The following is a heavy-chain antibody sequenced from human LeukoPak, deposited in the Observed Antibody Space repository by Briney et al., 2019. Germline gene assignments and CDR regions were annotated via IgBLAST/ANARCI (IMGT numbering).Heavy chain of an antibody. Sequence: GGSLRLSCAASGFTFSSYGMHWVRQAPGKGLDWVAFIRYDGSNQYYADSVKGRFTISRDNSKNTLYLQMNSLRAEDTAVYYCAKVVGIAAAGFPNDYWGQGTLVTVSS. CDR2: IRYDGSNQ. V-gene: IGHV3-30*02. CDR3: AKVVGIAAAGFPNDY. J-gene: IGHJ4*02. D-gene: IGHD6-13*01. CDR1: GFTFSSYG.